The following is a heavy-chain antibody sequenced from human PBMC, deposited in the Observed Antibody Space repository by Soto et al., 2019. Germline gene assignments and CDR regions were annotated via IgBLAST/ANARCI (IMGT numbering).Heavy chain of an antibody. CDR1: EFTFTTYG. CDR3: ARDGCQGGACLVDP. D-gene: IGHD2-21*02. V-gene: IGHV3-33*01. Sequence: QVQLVESGGGVVQPGGSLRLSCAESEFTFTTYGIHWVRQAPGKGLEWVAVIYYDGRNKYYADSVKGRFTISRDDSRNTLYLQMNGLRAEDTAVYYCARDGCQGGACLVDPWGQGTLVTVSS. J-gene: IGHJ5*02. CDR2: IYYDGRNK.